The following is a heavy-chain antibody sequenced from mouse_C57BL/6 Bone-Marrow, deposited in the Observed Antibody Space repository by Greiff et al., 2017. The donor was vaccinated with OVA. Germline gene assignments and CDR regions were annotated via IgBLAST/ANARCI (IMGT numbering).Heavy chain of an antibody. CDR1: GFSLTSYA. D-gene: IGHD2-10*02. V-gene: IGHV2-9-1*01. CDR3: ARTSIYWYFDV. J-gene: IGHJ1*03. CDR2: IWTGGGT. Sequence: QVQLKESGPGLVAPSQSLSITCTVSGFSLTSYAISWVRQPPGKGLEWLGVIWTGGGTNYNSALKSRLSISKDNSKSQVFLKMNSLHTYVTSWYYCARTSIYWYFDVWGTGTTVTVSS.